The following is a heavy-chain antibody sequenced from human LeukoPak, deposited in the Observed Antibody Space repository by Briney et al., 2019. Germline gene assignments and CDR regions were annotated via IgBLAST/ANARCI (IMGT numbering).Heavy chain of an antibody. D-gene: IGHD5-24*01. CDR2: IYSSGST. V-gene: IGHV4-59*02. Sequence: GSLCLSCAASGGTVNSYYMSWIRQAPGKGLEWVSDIYSSGSTYYNASLKSRVTISGDTSKNQLSLKMNCVTAEDPAVYYCDRARDAHINNWFDPWGQGTLVTVSS. J-gene: IGHJ5*02. CDR1: GGTVNSYY. CDR3: DRARDAHINNWFDP.